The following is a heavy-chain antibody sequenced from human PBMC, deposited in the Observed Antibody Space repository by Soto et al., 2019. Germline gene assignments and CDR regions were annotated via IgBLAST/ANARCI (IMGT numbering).Heavy chain of an antibody. Sequence: QVQLVQSGAEVKKPGASVKVSCKASGYTFTNSGISWVRQAPGQGLERMGWISTDNGNTNYAQHLQGRVSMTTDTSTSTAYMDLRSLRSDHTAVYYCARDQGITTFGVYSMYYYGMDVWRQGTTVTVSS. CDR2: ISTDNGNT. CDR1: GYTFTNSG. V-gene: IGHV1-18*01. J-gene: IGHJ6*02. D-gene: IGHD3-3*01. CDR3: ARDQGITTFGVYSMYYYGMDV.